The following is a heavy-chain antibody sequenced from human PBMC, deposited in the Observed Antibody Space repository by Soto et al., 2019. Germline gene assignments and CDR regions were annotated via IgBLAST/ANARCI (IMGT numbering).Heavy chain of an antibody. D-gene: IGHD3-10*01. CDR3: ARAFSAGSGSYYNEFNWFDP. Sequence: SETLSLTCTVSGGSISSYYWSWIRQPPGKGLEWIGYIYYSGSTNYNPSLKSRVTISVDTSKNQFSLKLSSVTAADTAVYYCARAFSAGSGSYYNEFNWFDPWGQGTLVTVSS. CDR2: IYYSGST. J-gene: IGHJ5*02. CDR1: GGSISSYY. V-gene: IGHV4-59*01.